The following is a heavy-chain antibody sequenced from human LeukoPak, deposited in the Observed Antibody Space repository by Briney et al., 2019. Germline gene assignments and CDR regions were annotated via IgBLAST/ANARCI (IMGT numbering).Heavy chain of an antibody. J-gene: IGHJ4*02. V-gene: IGHV1-18*01. CDR3: ARDKDWDLEY. CDR1: GYTLTSYG. D-gene: IGHD3-9*01. CDR2: ISTSKGNT. Sequence: ASVKVSCKTSGYTLTSYGISWMRQAPGQGLEWMGWISTSKGNTRYAQNLQGRLTMTTDTFMSTAYMELRSLRSDDTAVYYCARDKDWDLEYWGQGTLVTVSS.